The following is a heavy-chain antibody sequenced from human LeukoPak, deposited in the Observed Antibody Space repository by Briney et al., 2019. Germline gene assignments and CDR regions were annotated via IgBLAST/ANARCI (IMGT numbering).Heavy chain of an antibody. CDR1: GFTFSSSA. D-gene: IGHD3-22*01. CDR3: AKGYYDSSGYWLY. CDR2: ISASGGST. J-gene: IGHJ4*02. V-gene: IGHV3-23*01. Sequence: GGSLRLSCAASGFTFSSSAMSWVRQVPGKGLEWVSGISASGGSTSYADSVRGRFTISRDNSKNTLYVQMNSLRAEDTAVYYCAKGYYDSSGYWLYWGQGTLVTVSS.